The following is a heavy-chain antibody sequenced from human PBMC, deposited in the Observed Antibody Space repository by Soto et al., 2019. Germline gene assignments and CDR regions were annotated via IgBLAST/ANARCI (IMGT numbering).Heavy chain of an antibody. CDR3: ARQGFGQLHGLVDV. D-gene: IGHD3-10*01. V-gene: IGHV4-59*08. CDR2: IHHSGST. CDR1: GGSITSHY. Sequence: SETLSLTXSVSGGSITSHYCSWFRQPPGKGLEWIGYIHHSGSTSYYNPSLKSRVTMSVDTSKNQFSLKVSSVTAADTALYYCARQGFGQLHGLVDVWGPGTTVTVSS. J-gene: IGHJ6*02.